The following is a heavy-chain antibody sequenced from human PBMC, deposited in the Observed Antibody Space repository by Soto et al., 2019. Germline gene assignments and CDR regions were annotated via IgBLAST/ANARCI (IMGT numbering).Heavy chain of an antibody. CDR1: GFTFSTYW. Sequence: EVQLVESGGGLVQPGGSLRLSCAASGFTFSTYWMGWVRQAPGKGLEWVANIKHDGSDKYYVDSVMGRFTISRDNAENSLYLQMNSLRAEDTAVYHCARGSPEGYGTSWFDYWGQGTLVTVSS. D-gene: IGHD6-13*01. J-gene: IGHJ4*02. V-gene: IGHV3-7*01. CDR2: IKHDGSDK. CDR3: ARGSPEGYGTSWFDY.